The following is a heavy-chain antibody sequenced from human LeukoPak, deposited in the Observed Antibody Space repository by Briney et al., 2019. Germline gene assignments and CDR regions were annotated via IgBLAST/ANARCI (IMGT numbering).Heavy chain of an antibody. CDR3: ARGKALDYYDSSGYYYYYYGMDV. CDR1: GYTFTGYY. D-gene: IGHD3-22*01. J-gene: IGHJ6*02. Sequence: ASVKVSFKASGYTFTGYYMHWVRQAPGQGLEWMGWINPNSGGTNYAQKFQGRVTMTRDTSISTAYMELSRLRSDDTAVYYCARGKALDYYDSSGYYYYYYGMDVWGQGTTVTVSS. V-gene: IGHV1-2*02. CDR2: INPNSGGT.